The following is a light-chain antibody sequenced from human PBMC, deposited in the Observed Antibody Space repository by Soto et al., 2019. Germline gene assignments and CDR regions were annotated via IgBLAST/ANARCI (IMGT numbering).Light chain of an antibody. CDR2: EAS. CDR3: QQLNGYPLT. J-gene: IGKJ4*01. Sequence: IQLTQFPSSLSASVGDRVTITCRASQGIGSELAWYQQKPGKAPKLLIFEASTLRSGVPSRFSGSGSGTDFTLTISSLQPEDFATYYCQQLNGYPLTFGGGTKVEIK. V-gene: IGKV1-9*01. CDR1: QGIGSE.